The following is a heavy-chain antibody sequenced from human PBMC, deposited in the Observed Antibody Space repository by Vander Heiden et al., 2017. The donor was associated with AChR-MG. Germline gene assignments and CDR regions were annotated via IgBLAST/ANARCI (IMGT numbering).Heavy chain of an antibody. V-gene: IGHV3-53*02. CDR3: ARYRIGGDDAFDI. J-gene: IGHJ3*02. CDR2: IYSGGST. Sequence: EVQLVETGGGLIQPGGSLRLSCAASGFTVSSNYMSWVRQAPGKGLEWVSVIYSGGSTYYADSVKGRFTISRDNSKNTLYLQMNSLRAEDTAVYYCARYRIGGDDAFDIWGQGTMVTVSS. D-gene: IGHD2-21*02. CDR1: GFTVSSNY.